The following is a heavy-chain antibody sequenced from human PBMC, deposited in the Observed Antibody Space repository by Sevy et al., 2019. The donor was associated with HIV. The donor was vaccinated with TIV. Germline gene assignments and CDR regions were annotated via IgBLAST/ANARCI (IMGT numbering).Heavy chain of an antibody. CDR3: SRGVVRLNYYFDY. CDR2: INMDGSST. D-gene: IGHD3-22*01. J-gene: IGHJ4*02. CDR1: GFTFSSYW. V-gene: IGHV3-74*01. Sequence: GGSLRLSCAASGFTFSSYWMHWVRQAPGKGLVWVSRINMDGSSTSYADSVKGRFTISRDNAKNTMYLQMNSLRAEVTAVYFCSRGVVRLNYYFDYWGQGTLVTVSS.